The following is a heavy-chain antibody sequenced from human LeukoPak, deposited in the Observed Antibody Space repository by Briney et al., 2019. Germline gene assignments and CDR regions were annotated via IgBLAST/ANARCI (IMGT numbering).Heavy chain of an antibody. Sequence: PGGSLRLSCAASGFTFSSYSMNWVRQAPGKGLEWVSYISSSSSTIYYADSVKGRFTISRDNAKNSLYLQMNSLRAEDTAVYYCARVWGAAAIGLGGGFDPWGQGTLVTVSS. D-gene: IGHD6-13*01. J-gene: IGHJ5*02. CDR2: ISSSSSTI. CDR3: ARVWGAAAIGLGGGFDP. V-gene: IGHV3-48*04. CDR1: GFTFSSYS.